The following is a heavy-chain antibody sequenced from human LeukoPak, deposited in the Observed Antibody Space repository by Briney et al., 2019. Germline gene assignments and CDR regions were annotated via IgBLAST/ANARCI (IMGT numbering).Heavy chain of an antibody. V-gene: IGHV3-30*02. Sequence: GGSLRLSCAASGFTFSGSAMHWVRQAPGKGLEWVAFIRYDGSNKYYADSVKGRFTISRDNSKNTLYLQMNSLRAEDTAVYYCAKDQNRYYDFWSGYRKDTWGQGTLVTVSS. CDR3: AKDQNRYYDFWSGYRKDT. CDR2: IRYDGSNK. J-gene: IGHJ5*02. CDR1: GFTFSGSA. D-gene: IGHD3-3*01.